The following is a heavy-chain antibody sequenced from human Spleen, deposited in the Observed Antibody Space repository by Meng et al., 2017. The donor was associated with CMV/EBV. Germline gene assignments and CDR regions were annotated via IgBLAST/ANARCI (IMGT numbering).Heavy chain of an antibody. V-gene: IGHV3-11*01. CDR2: ISRSGSTI. D-gene: IGHD4/OR15-4a*01. J-gene: IGHJ4*02. CDR1: GFNCSDYY. CDR3: ARVEDYFT. Sequence: SMRLSCEAYGFNCSDYYMSWSRQATGKGLEWVSYISRSGSTIYYADSVKGRFTISRDNAKNSLYLQMNSLRAEDTAVYYCARVEDYFTWGQGTLVTVSS.